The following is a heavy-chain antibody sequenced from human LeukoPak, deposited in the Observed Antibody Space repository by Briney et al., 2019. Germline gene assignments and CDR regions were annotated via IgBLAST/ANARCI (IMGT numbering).Heavy chain of an antibody. CDR1: GYSISSGYY. Sequence: PSETLSLTCTVSGYSISSGYYWGWIRQPPGKGLEWIGSIYHSGSTYYNPSLKSRVTISVDTSKNQFSLKLSSVTAADTAVYYCARATWGDGQHWGQGTLVTVSS. CDR2: IYHSGST. J-gene: IGHJ1*01. D-gene: IGHD7-27*01. CDR3: ARATWGDGQH. V-gene: IGHV4-38-2*02.